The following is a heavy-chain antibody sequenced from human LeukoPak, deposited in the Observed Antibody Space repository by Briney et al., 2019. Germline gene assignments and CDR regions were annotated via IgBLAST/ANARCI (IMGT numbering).Heavy chain of an antibody. CDR1: GFTFSSYA. D-gene: IGHD4-23*01. V-gene: IGHV3-23*01. CDR2: VMGGGDSA. Sequence: GGSLRLSCAASGFTFSSYAMSWVRQAPGKGLEWVSGVMGGGDSAYYADSVKGRFTISRDNSKNTLYLQMNSLRAEDTALYYCAKRDYGSNSEPPLFDYWGQGTLVTVSS. CDR3: AKRDYGSNSEPPLFDY. J-gene: IGHJ4*02.